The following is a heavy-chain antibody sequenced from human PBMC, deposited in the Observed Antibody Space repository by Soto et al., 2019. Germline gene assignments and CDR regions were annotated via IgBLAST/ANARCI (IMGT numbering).Heavy chain of an antibody. CDR3: ARRIPFGYGMDV. Sequence: EVQLVESGGGLVQPEGSLRLSCAASGFTFSSYAMHWVRQAPGKGLEYVSAITSNGGNTDYASSVKGRFTISRGNSKNTLYLQMGSLRAEDMAVYYCARRIPFGYGMDVWGQGTTVTVSS. V-gene: IGHV3-64*01. CDR2: ITSNGGNT. D-gene: IGHD2-21*01. CDR1: GFTFSSYA. J-gene: IGHJ6*02.